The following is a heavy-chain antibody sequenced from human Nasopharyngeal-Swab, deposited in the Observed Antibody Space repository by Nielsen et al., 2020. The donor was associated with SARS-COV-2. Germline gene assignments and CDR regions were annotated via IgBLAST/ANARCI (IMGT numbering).Heavy chain of an antibody. CDR2: ISSNGGST. D-gene: IGHD4-17*01. CDR1: GFTFSSYA. CDR3: ARGGNDYGDYDAFDI. Sequence: GGSLRLSCSASGFTFSSYAMHWARQAPGKDLEYVSAISSNGGSTYYADSVKGRFTISRHNSKNTLYLQMNSLRAEDTAVYYCARGGNDYGDYDAFDIWGQGTMVTVSS. V-gene: IGHV3-64*04. J-gene: IGHJ3*02.